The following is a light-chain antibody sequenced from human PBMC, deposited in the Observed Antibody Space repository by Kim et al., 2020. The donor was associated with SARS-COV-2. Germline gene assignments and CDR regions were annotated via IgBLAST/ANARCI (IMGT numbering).Light chain of an antibody. V-gene: IGKV3-15*01. CDR3: QQYNNWPGVT. J-gene: IGKJ3*01. CDR1: QSVSSN. Sequence: SPGERATPSCRASQSVSSNLAWYQQKPGQAPRLLIYGASTRATGIPARFSGSGSGTEFTLTISSLQSEDFAVYYCQQYNNWPGVTFGPGTKVDIK. CDR2: GAS.